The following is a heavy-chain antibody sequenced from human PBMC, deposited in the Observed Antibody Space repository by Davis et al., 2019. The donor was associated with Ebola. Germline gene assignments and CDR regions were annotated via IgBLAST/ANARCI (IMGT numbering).Heavy chain of an antibody. CDR2: IKSKTDGGTT. D-gene: IGHD1-26*01. Sequence: GESLKISCAASGFTFSNAWMSWVRQAPGKGLEWVGRIKSKTDGGTTDYAAPVKGRFTISRDDSKNTLYLQMNSLKTEDTAVYYCAKDPIRWELREGGYGMDVWGQGTTVTVSS. CDR3: AKDPIRWELREGGYGMDV. V-gene: IGHV3-15*01. CDR1: GFTFSNAW. J-gene: IGHJ6*02.